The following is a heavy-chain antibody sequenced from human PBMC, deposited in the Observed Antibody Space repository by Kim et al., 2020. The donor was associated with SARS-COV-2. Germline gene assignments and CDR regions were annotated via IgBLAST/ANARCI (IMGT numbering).Heavy chain of an antibody. D-gene: IGHD2-2*02. J-gene: IGHJ4*02. Sequence: QKLQGRITMTTDTSTSTAYMELRSLKSADTAVYYCARGVVPAAIPATYFDDWGQGTLVTVSS. V-gene: IGHV1-18*01. CDR3: ARGVVPAAIPATYFDD.